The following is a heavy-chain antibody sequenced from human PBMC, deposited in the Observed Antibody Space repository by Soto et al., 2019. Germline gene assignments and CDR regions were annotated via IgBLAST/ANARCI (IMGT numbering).Heavy chain of an antibody. V-gene: IGHV1-18*04. CDR2: INAYNGNT. D-gene: IGHD3-9*01. Sequence: SAKVCCEASGYAFAGYYMQWVCQAPRKGLEWMGWINAYNGNTNYAQKLQGRVTMTTDTSTSTAYMELRSLRSDDTAVYYCAMNSVGRYFDWSYTSFDYWGQGTLVTVSS. CDR1: GYAFAGYY. J-gene: IGHJ4*02. CDR3: AMNSVGRYFDWSYTSFDY.